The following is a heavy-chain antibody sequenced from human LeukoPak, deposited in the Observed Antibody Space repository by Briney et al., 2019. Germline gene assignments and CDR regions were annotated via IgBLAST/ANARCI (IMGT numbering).Heavy chain of an antibody. CDR3: ARQGLGVGSSWYVASFDY. CDR2: IHYSGST. V-gene: IGHV4-39*01. Sequence: PSETLSLTCTVSGGSISSSSYYWGWIRQPPGKGLEWIGSIHYSGSTYYNPSLKSRVTISVDTSKNQFSLKLSSVTAADTAVYYCARQGLGVGSSWYVASFDYWGQGTLVTVSS. J-gene: IGHJ4*02. D-gene: IGHD6-13*01. CDR1: GGSISSSSYY.